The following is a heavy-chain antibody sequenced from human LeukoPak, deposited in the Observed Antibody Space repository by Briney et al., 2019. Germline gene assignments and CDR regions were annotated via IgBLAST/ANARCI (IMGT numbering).Heavy chain of an antibody. CDR1: GGSISNYY. D-gene: IGHD6-19*01. V-gene: IGHV4-4*07. Sequence: PSETLSLTCTVSGGSISNYYWSWMRPPAGKALEWIGRVYIDGNTNHNPSLKSRVTMSVDTSQSQFSLNLRSVTAADTAVYYCARTPYSSPGWHFDYWGQGILVTVS. CDR2: VYIDGNT. CDR3: ARTPYSSPGWHFDY. J-gene: IGHJ4*02.